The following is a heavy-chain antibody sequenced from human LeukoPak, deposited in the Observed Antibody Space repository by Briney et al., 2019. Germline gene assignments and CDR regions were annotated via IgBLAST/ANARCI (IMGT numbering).Heavy chain of an antibody. CDR2: INPNSGNT. D-gene: IGHD3-16*01. CDR1: EYTFTNYH. CDR3: ARSLGTYWGKDFLNWFDP. J-gene: IGHJ5*02. Sequence: ASVKVSCKASEYTFTNYHINWVRQATGQGLEWMGWINPNSGNTGYTQKFQGRVTMTRNTSLSTAYMELTSLKSEDTAVYYCARSLGTYWGKDFLNWFDPWGQGTLVTVSS. V-gene: IGHV1-8*01.